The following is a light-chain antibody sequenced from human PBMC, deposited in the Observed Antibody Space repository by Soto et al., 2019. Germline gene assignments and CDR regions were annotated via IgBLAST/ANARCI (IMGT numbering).Light chain of an antibody. CDR2: GAS. V-gene: IGKV3-20*01. Sequence: EIVLTQSPGTLSLSPGERATLSCRASQSVSSSYLAWYQQKPGQAPRLLIYGASSRATGIPDRFSGSGYGTDLTLTISRLEPEDFAVYYCQQYGSSPLITFGQGTRLEIK. CDR3: QQYGSSPLIT. CDR1: QSVSSSY. J-gene: IGKJ5*01.